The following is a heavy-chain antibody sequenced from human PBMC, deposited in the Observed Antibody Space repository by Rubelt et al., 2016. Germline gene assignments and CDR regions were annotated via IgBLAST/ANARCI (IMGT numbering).Heavy chain of an antibody. CDR3: ARHKLSSQINSYGMVGTEPYCFDY. Sequence: GLLKPSETLSLTCAVYGGSFSGYYWSWIRQPPGKGLEWIGEINHSGSTNYNPSLKSRVTISVDTSKNQFSLKLSSVTAADTAVYYCARHKLSSQINSYGMVGTEPYCFDYGGQGTLVTVSS. V-gene: IGHV4-34*01. CDR1: GGSFSGYY. CDR2: INHSGST. D-gene: IGHD5-18*01. J-gene: IGHJ4*02.